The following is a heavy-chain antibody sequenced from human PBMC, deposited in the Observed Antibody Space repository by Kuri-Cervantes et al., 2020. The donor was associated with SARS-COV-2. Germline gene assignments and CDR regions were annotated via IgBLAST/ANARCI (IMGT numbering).Heavy chain of an antibody. V-gene: IGHV4-34*01. D-gene: IGHD6-6*01. CDR1: GGSFSGYY. Sequence: GSLRLSCAVYGGSFSGYYWSWIRQPPGKGLEWIGEINHSGSTNYNPSLKSRITISVDTSKKQFSLKLTSVTAADMAVYYCARHRGLVYYYYGMDVWGQGTTVTVSS. CDR2: INHSGST. J-gene: IGHJ6*02. CDR3: ARHRGLVYYYYGMDV.